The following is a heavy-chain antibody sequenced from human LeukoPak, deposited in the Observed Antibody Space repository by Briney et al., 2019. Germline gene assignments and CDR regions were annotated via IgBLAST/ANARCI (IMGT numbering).Heavy chain of an antibody. D-gene: IGHD5-18*01. CDR1: GGSFSGYY. V-gene: IGHV4-34*01. CDR3: ARFSKVQLWLVRVNFDY. Sequence: PSETLSLTCAVYGGSFSGYYWRWIRQPPGKGLEWIGEINHSGSTNYNPSLKSRVTISVDTSKNQFSLKLSSVTAADTAVYYCARFSKVQLWLVRVNFDYWGQRTLVTVSS. J-gene: IGHJ4*02. CDR2: INHSGST.